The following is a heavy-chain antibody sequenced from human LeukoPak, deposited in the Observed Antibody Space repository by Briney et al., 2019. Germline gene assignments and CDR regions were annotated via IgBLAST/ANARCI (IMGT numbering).Heavy chain of an antibody. J-gene: IGHJ5*02. CDR1: GYTLTELS. CDR3: ATGVVVPGGANWFDP. CDR2: FDPEDGET. Sequence: ASVKVSCKVSGYTLTELSMHWVRQAPGKGLEWMGGFDPEDGETIYAQKFQGRVTMTEDTSTDTAYMELSSLRSEDTAVYYCATGVVVPGGANWFDPWGQGTLVTVSS. D-gene: IGHD2-2*01. V-gene: IGHV1-24*01.